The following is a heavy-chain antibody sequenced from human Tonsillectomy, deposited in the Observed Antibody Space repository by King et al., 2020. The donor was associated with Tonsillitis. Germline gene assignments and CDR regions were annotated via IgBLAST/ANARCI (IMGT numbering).Heavy chain of an antibody. Sequence: VQLVESGGGLVQPGGSLRLSCAASGFTFSSYEMNWVRQAPGEGLEWVSYISSSGSTIYYADSVKGRFTISRDNAKNSLYLQMNSLRAEDTAVYYCARVHGGTNFDYWGQGTLVTVSS. CDR3: ARVHGGTNFDY. V-gene: IGHV3-48*03. J-gene: IGHJ4*02. D-gene: IGHD4-23*01. CDR2: ISSSGSTI. CDR1: GFTFSSYE.